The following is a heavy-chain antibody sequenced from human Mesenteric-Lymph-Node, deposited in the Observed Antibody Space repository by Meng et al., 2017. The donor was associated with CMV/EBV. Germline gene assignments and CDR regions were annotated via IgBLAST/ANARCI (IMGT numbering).Heavy chain of an antibody. D-gene: IGHD1-7*01. CDR3: ARLYNWNYAAFDI. Sequence: GESLKISCAASGFTFSRHGMSWVRQAPGKGLEWVSSISSSSSYIYYADSVKGRFTISRDNAKNSLYLQMNSLRAEDTAVYYCARLYNWNYAAFDIWGQGTMVTVSS. J-gene: IGHJ3*02. V-gene: IGHV3-21*01. CDR2: ISSSSSYI. CDR1: GFTFSRHG.